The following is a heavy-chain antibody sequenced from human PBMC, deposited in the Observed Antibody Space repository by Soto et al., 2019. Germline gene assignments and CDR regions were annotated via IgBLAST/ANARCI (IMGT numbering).Heavy chain of an antibody. CDR1: GGSISSSNW. CDR2: TYHVGIP. CDR3: ARLGGYYQSLDP. J-gene: IGHJ5*02. D-gene: IGHD3-22*01. Sequence: SETLSLTCTVSGGSISSSNWWTWVRQAPGKGLEWIGDTYHVGIPSYNPSLKGRVSISLDTSNNQFFLKLSSLTAADTAVYYCARLGGYYQSLDPWGQGTLVTVSS. V-gene: IGHV4-4*02.